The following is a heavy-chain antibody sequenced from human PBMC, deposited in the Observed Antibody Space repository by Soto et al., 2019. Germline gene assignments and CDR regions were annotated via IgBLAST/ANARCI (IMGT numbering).Heavy chain of an antibody. V-gene: IGHV3-30-3*01. CDR2: ISYDGSNK. CDR3: ARGGYCSSTSCSNDAFDI. J-gene: IGHJ3*02. D-gene: IGHD2-2*01. Sequence: GGSLRLSCAASGFTFSSYAMSWVRQAPGKGLEWVAVISYDGSNKYYADSVKGRFTISRDNSKNTLYLQMNSLRAEDTAVYYCARGGYCSSTSCSNDAFDIWRQGTMVTVS. CDR1: GFTFSSYA.